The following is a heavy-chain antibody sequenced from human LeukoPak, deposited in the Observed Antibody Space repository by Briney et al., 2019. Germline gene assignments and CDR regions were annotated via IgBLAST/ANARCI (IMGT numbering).Heavy chain of an antibody. D-gene: IGHD2-21*02. Sequence: GGSLRLSCAASGFTFSSYGMHWDRQAPGKGLEWVAVIWYDGTNKYYAASVKGRFTISRDNSKNTLYLQMNCLRAEDTAVYYCARDATANAFDIWGQGTMVTVSS. V-gene: IGHV3-33*01. CDR2: IWYDGTNK. J-gene: IGHJ3*02. CDR1: GFTFSSYG. CDR3: ARDATANAFDI.